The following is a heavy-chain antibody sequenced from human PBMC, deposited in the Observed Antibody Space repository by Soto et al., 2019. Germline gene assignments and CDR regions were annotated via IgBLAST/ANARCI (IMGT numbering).Heavy chain of an antibody. V-gene: IGHV4-34*01. J-gene: IGHJ4*02. CDR1: GGSFSGYY. D-gene: IGHD5-18*01. Sequence: QVQLQQWGAGLLKPSETLSLTCGVYGGSFSGYYWSWIRQPPGKGLDWIGEINRSGSTNYNPSLKSRVTISLDTSKNQFSLNLSSVTAADTAVYYCARVLCGYSYGHVDYWGQGTLVTVSS. CDR2: INRSGST. CDR3: ARVLCGYSYGHVDY.